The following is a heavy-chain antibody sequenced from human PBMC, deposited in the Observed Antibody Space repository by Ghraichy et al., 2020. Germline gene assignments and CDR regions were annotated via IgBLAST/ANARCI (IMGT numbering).Heavy chain of an antibody. D-gene: IGHD1-26*01. J-gene: IGHJ4*02. CDR3: TRLVGATGDY. CDR1: GFTFSSYT. V-gene: IGHV3-21*01. CDR2: ISSSGSYI. Sequence: GGSLRLSCAASGFTFSSYTMNWVRQAPGKGLQWVSSISSSGSYIYYADSVKGRFTISRDNAKNSLYLQMNNLRVEDTAIYYCTRLVGATGDYWGQGTLVTVSS.